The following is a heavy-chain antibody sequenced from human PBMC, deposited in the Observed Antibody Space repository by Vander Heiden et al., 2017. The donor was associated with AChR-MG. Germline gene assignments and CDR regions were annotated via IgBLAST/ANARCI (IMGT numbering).Heavy chain of an antibody. CDR2: ISGSGGST. J-gene: IGHJ5*02. V-gene: IGHV3-23*01. D-gene: IGHD2-2*01. CDR3: AKERGYCSSTGCSVGWFDP. Sequence: EVQLLESGGGLVQPGGSRRLSCAATGFTFSSSAMGWVRQAPGKGLEWVSAISGSGGSTYYADSVKGRFTISRDNSKNTLYLQMNSLRAEDTAVYYCAKERGYCSSTGCSVGWFDPWGQGTLVTVSS. CDR1: GFTFSSSA.